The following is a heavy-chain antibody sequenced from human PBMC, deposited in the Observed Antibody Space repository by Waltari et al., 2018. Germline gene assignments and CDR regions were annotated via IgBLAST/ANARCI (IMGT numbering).Heavy chain of an antibody. V-gene: IGHV4-39*01. Sequence: QLQLQESGPGLVKPSETLSLTCPVSGGSPSSGSSFCAWIRQPPGKGLEWIGSIYYSGSTYYNLSLKSRVTISVDRSTNQVSLKLTSVTAADTAVYFCAREVPRNGYIGLIYYYMDVWGKGTTVTVSS. CDR1: GGSPSSGSSF. CDR3: AREVPRNGYIGLIYYYMDV. D-gene: IGHD5-12*01. CDR2: IYYSGST. J-gene: IGHJ6*03.